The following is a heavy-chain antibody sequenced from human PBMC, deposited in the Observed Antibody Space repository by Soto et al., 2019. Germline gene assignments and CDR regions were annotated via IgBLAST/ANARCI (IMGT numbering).Heavy chain of an antibody. CDR3: ARDIFLLDY. Sequence: PGGSLRLSCAASGFTLSSYWMSWVRQAPGKGLEWVANIKQDGSEKYYVDSVKGRFTISRDNAKNSLYLQMNSLRAEDTAVYYCARDIFLLDYWGQGTLVTVSS. CDR2: IKQDGSEK. CDR1: GFTLSSYW. V-gene: IGHV3-7*05. J-gene: IGHJ4*02.